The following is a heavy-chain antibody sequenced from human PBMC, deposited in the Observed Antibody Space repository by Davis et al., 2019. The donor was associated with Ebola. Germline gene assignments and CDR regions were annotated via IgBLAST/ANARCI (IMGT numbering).Heavy chain of an antibody. CDR2: IYTNEKT. V-gene: IGHV4-61*09. J-gene: IGHJ4*02. CDR1: GASISSGFFS. CDR3: ARDRGPSQGSPEGFDY. D-gene: IGHD3-16*01. Sequence: SETLSLTCNVSGASISSGFFSWTWVRQPAGRGLEWIGHIYTNEKTRYNPSLDSRVTISLDTSKNQFSLRLNSVTAADTAVYYCARDRGPSQGSPEGFDYWGQGTLVTVSS.